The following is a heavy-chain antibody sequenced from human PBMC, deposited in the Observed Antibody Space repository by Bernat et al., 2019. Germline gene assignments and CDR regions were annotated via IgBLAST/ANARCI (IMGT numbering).Heavy chain of an antibody. CDR3: ARELWLGIEAVGVDY. CDR1: RFTFSNYS. V-gene: IGHV3-48*01. D-gene: IGHD1-26*01. CDR2: ISSSSTI. J-gene: IGHJ4*02. Sequence: EVQLVESGGGLVQPGGSLRLSCAASRFTFSNYSMNWVRQAPGKGLEWVSYISSSSTIYYADSVKGRFTVSRDNANNSLYLQMSSLRAEDTAVYYCARELWLGIEAVGVDYWGQGTLVTVSS.